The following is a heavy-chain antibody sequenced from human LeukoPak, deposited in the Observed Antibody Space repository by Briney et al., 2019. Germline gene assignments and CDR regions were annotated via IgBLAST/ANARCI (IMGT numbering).Heavy chain of an antibody. CDR1: GGSMRSYY. V-gene: IGHV4-59*08. J-gene: IGHJ3*02. Sequence: SETLSLTCTVSGGSMRSYYWSWIRQPPGKGLEWIGYIYYSGSTIYNPSLKSRVTISLDTSKNQFSLKMNSVTAADTAVYYCARAGPGWVNPTTRGPDDAFDIWGQGTMVTVSS. D-gene: IGHD5-12*01. CDR2: IYYSGST. CDR3: ARAGPGWVNPTTRGPDDAFDI.